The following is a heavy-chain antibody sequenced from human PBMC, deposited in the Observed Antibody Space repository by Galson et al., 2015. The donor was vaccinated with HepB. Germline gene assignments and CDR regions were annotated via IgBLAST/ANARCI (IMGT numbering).Heavy chain of an antibody. CDR1: GGSISSYY. CDR2: IYYSGST. Sequence: SETLSLTCTVSGGSISSYYWSWIRQPPGKGLEWIGYIYYSGSTNYNPSLKSRVTISVDTSKNQFSLKLSSVTAADTAVYYCASSGGDDRSQRYYDSSGYYYRLHYWGQGTLVTVSS. J-gene: IGHJ4*02. CDR3: ASSGGDDRSQRYYDSSGYYYRLHY. V-gene: IGHV4-59*01. D-gene: IGHD3-22*01.